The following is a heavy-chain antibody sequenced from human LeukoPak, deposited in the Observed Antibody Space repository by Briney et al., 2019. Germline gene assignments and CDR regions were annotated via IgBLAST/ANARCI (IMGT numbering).Heavy chain of an antibody. D-gene: IGHD2-15*01. CDR1: GESVSSNTAA. V-gene: IGHV6-1*01. Sequence: SQTLSLTGGISGESVSSNTAAWNWIRQSPSRGLEWLGRTYYRSQWYDDFAVSMQGRIIINPDTSRNQIFLQLNSVTPDDTAVYYCAREVASTHCFDSWGQGILVTVSS. J-gene: IGHJ4*02. CDR3: AREVASTHCFDS. CDR2: TYYRSQWYD.